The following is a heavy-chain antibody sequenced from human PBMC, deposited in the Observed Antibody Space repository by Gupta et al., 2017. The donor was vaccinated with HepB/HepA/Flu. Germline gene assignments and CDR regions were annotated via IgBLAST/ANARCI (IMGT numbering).Heavy chain of an antibody. CDR2: VFHGGRA. V-gene: IGHV4-39*01. D-gene: IGHD1-26*01. J-gene: IGHJ4*02. Sequence: QLQLHESGPGLVKPSETLSLNCSVSGESVIRSVDSWGWIRQPPGKGLEWIGNVFHGGRAFYNPSLRGRVTISLDTSNNRFSLRLNSVTAADTAVYYCARHQGRELPDFWGPGTRVTGSS. CDR3: ARHQGRELPDF. CDR1: GESVIRSVDS.